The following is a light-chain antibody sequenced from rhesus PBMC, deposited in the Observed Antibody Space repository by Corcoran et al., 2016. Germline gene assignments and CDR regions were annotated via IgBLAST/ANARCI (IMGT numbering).Light chain of an antibody. J-gene: IGKJ4*01. CDR3: QQESNGPT. V-gene: IGKV3-35*01. CDR2: DAS. Sequence: EIVMTQSPATLSLSPGERATLSCRASQSVSSNLAWYQQKPGQAPTLLIYDASNRATGIPDRFSGSGAGTDFTLTISSLEPEDVGVYYCQQESNGPTFGGGTKVEIK. CDR1: QSVSSN.